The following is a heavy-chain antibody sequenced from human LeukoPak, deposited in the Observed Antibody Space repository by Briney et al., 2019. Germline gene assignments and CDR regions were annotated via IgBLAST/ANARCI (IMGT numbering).Heavy chain of an antibody. CDR3: AKAPSRAGNGWYQIDY. Sequence: GGSLRLSCAASGFTFGSYWMTWVRQAPGKGLEWVANIKQDGSDKYYVDSVKGRFTISRDNSKNTQYLQVSSLRAEDTAVYYCAKAPSRAGNGWYQIDYWGQGTLVTVSS. D-gene: IGHD6-19*01. V-gene: IGHV3-7*03. CDR1: GFTFGSYW. J-gene: IGHJ4*02. CDR2: IKQDGSDK.